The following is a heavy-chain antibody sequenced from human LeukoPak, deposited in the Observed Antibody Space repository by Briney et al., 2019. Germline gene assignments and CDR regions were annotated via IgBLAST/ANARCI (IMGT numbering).Heavy chain of an antibody. D-gene: IGHD2-2*01. CDR2: IYYSGST. CDR3: ARGYCSSTSCYVGY. Sequence: SGTLSLTCTVSGGSISSSSYYWGWIRQPPGKGLEWIGSIYYSGSTYYNPSLKSRVTISVDTSKNQFSLKLSSVTAADTAVYYCARGYCSSTSCYVGYWGQGTLVTVSS. CDR1: GGSISSSSYY. V-gene: IGHV4-39*07. J-gene: IGHJ4*02.